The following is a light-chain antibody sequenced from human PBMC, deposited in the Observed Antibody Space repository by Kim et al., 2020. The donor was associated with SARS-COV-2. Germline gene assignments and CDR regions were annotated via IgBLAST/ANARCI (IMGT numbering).Light chain of an antibody. CDR1: SSNIGNNY. Sequence: QSVLTQPPSLSAAPGQRVTISCSGSSSNIGNNYVSWYQRLPGTAPQLLIYDNSRRPSEIPDRFSGSKSGTSVTLTITGLQTGDEADYFCATWDNSLNKVVFGGGTQVTVL. CDR3: ATWDNSLNKVV. J-gene: IGLJ3*02. CDR2: DNS. V-gene: IGLV1-51*01.